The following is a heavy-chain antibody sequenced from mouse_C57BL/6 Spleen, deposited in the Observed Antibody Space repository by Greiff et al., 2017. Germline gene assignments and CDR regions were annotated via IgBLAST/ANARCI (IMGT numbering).Heavy chain of an antibody. D-gene: IGHD2-5*01. V-gene: IGHV1-64*01. CDR3: ARSRYSKGGDYFGY. CDR2: IHPNSGST. Sequence: VQLQQPGAELVKPGASVKLSCKASGYTFTSYWMHWVKQRPGQGLEWIGMIHPNSGSTNYNEKFKSKATLTVDKSSSTAYMQLSSLSSEDSAVYYCARSRYSKGGDYFGYWGQGTTLTVSS. J-gene: IGHJ2*01. CDR1: GYTFTSYW.